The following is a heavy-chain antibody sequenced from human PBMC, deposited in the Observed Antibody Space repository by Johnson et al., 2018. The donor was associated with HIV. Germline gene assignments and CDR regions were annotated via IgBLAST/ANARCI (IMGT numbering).Heavy chain of an antibody. CDR2: ISYDGSNK. CDR1: GFTFSNYA. D-gene: IGHD6-6*01. CDR3: ARGKSVAARIGAFDI. V-gene: IGHV3-30-3*01. J-gene: IGHJ3*02. Sequence: MQLVESGGGVVQPGGSLRLSCAASGFTFSNYAMYWVRQAPGKGLEWVAAISYDGSNKYYADSVKDRFTISRDNSKTTLCLQMNSLRPEDTAVFYCARGKSVAARIGAFDIWGQGTMVTVSS.